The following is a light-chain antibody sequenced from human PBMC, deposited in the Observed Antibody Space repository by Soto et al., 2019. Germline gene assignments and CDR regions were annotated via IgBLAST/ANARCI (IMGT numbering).Light chain of an antibody. CDR2: GAS. Sequence: EIVLTQAPGTMHLSPGERATLSCRASQSVSSNYLAWYQQKPGQAPRLLMYGASSSATGIPDRFSGSGSGTDFTLTIIRLEPEDLAVYYCQQYGTSPVTFGGGTKVEIK. CDR1: QSVSSNY. CDR3: QQYGTSPVT. V-gene: IGKV3-20*01. J-gene: IGKJ4*01.